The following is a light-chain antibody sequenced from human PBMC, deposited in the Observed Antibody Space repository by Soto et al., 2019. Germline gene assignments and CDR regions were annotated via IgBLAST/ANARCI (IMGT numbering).Light chain of an antibody. Sequence: EIGLTQSPGTLSLSPGERATLSCRASQSVSSSFLAWYQQKPGQAPRLLIFGGSSRATGIADRFSGSGSGTDCTLTITRLEPEDFAVYYCQQYGSSPLTFGPGTKVDIK. CDR1: QSVSSSF. V-gene: IGKV3-20*01. J-gene: IGKJ3*01. CDR3: QQYGSSPLT. CDR2: GGS.